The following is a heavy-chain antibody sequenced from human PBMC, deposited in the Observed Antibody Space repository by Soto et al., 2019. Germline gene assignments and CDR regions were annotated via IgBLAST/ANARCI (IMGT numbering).Heavy chain of an antibody. CDR1: GFTFSNYG. D-gene: IGHD1-26*01. CDR3: VKGTGNYWVLDY. Sequence: QVQLVESGGGVVQPGRSLRLSCAASGFTFSNYGMYWVRQAPGKGLEWVAFISYDGSSKFYADPMKGRHTISRDNSKNTLYLQMNSLRAEDTSEYYSVKGTGNYWVLDYWGQGTLVTVSS. CDR2: ISYDGSSK. V-gene: IGHV3-30*18. J-gene: IGHJ4*02.